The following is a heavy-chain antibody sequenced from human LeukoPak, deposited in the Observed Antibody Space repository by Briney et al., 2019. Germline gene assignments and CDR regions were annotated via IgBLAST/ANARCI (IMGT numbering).Heavy chain of an antibody. CDR3: AREQYIAAAHEFDY. D-gene: IGHD6-13*01. Sequence: SVKVSCKASGGTFSSYAISWVRQAPGQGLEWMGRIIPILGIANYAQKFQSRVTITADKSTSTAYMELSSLRSEDTAVYYCAREQYIAAAHEFDYWGQGTLVTVSS. V-gene: IGHV1-69*04. J-gene: IGHJ4*02. CDR1: GGTFSSYA. CDR2: IIPILGIA.